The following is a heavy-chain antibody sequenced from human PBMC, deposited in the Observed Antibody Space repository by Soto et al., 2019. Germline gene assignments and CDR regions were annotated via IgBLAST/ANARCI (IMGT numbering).Heavy chain of an antibody. V-gene: IGHV3-11*06. CDR1: GFLFTDYY. Sequence: GGSLRLSCTASGFLFTDYYMSWIRQPPGKGLEWLAYIDGSSDYTNSADSVKGRFTISRDNAKNSMFLQMNNLRADDTAVYYCARDLRFSSTNYFDFWGRGTLVTVSS. D-gene: IGHD2-8*01. CDR3: ARDLRFSSTNYFDF. J-gene: IGHJ4*02. CDR2: IDGSSDYT.